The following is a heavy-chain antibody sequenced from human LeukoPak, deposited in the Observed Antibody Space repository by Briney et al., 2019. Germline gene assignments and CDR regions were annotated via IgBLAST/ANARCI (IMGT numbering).Heavy chain of an antibody. Sequence: SESLSLTCTVSGGSISSSSHHWSWVRQPPGKGLEWIGSIYYSGNTYYNPSLKSRVTISVDTSKNQFSLKLTSVTAADTAVYYCTREYSSSSDYWGQGTLVTVSS. CDR3: TREYSSSSDY. CDR2: IYYSGNT. CDR1: GGSISSSSHH. D-gene: IGHD6-6*01. V-gene: IGHV4-39*02. J-gene: IGHJ4*02.